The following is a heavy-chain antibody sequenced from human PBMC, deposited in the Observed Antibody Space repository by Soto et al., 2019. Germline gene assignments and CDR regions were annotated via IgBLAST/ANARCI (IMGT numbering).Heavy chain of an antibody. CDR2: ISGSGGST. J-gene: IGHJ6*02. CDR1: GFTFSSYA. CDR3: SRLCYAARPEHEIDI. V-gene: IGHV3-23*01. Sequence: PGGSLRLSCAASGFTFSSYAMSWVRQAPGKGLEWVSAISGSGGSTYYADSVKGRFTISRDNSKNTLYLQMNSLRAEDTTVYYCSRLCYAARPEHEIDIWGLGTTVTVSS. D-gene: IGHD2-2*01.